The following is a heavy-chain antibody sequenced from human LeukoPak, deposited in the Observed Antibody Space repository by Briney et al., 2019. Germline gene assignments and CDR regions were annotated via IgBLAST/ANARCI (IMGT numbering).Heavy chain of an antibody. Sequence: ASVKVSCKASGYTFTGYYMHWVRQAPGQGLEWMGWINPNSGGTNYAQKFQGRVTMTRDTSTSTVYMELSSLRSEDTAVYYCXXXXXXITFGGVIAPYFDYWGQGTLVTVSS. CDR2: INPNSGGT. D-gene: IGHD3-16*02. J-gene: IGHJ4*02. CDR1: GYTFTGYY. CDR3: XXXXXXITFGGVIAPYFDY. V-gene: IGHV1-2*02.